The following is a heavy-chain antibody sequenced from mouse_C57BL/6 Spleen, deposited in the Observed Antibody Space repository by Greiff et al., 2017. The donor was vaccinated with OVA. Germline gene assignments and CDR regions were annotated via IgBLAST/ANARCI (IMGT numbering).Heavy chain of an antibody. J-gene: IGHJ4*01. CDR3: ARHRITTVVDYYAMDY. Sequence: DVQLQESGGDLVKPGGSLKLSCAASGFTFSSYGMSWVRQTPDKRLEWVATISSGGSYTYYPDSVKGRFTISRDNAKNTLYLQMSSLKSEDTAMYYCARHRITTVVDYYAMDYWGQGTSVTVSS. V-gene: IGHV5-6*01. D-gene: IGHD1-1*01. CDR2: ISSGGSYT. CDR1: GFTFSSYG.